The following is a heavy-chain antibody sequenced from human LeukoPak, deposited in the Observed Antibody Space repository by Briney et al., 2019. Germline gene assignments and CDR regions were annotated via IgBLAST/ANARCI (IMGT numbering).Heavy chain of an antibody. D-gene: IGHD1-26*01. CDR3: ARAEWEPLFDY. CDR1: GFTVSTNY. J-gene: IGHJ4*02. V-gene: IGHV3-48*04. Sequence: GGSLRLSCAASGFTVSTNYMSWVRQAPGKGLEWVSYISSSSSTIYYADSVKGRFTISRDNAKNSLYLQMNSLRAEDTAVYYCARAEWEPLFDYWGQGTLVTVSS. CDR2: ISSSSSTI.